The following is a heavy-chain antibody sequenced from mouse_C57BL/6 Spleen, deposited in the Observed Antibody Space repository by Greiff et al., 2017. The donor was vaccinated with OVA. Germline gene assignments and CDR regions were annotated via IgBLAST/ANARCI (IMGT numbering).Heavy chain of an antibody. V-gene: IGHV5-6*01. Sequence: DVQLVESGGDLVKPGGSLKLSCAASGFTFSSYGMSWVRQTPDKRLEWVATISSGGSYTYYPDSVKGRFTISRDNAKNTLYLQMSSLKSEDTAMYYCARQNYDGYFDYWGQGTTLTVSS. CDR1: GFTFSSYG. J-gene: IGHJ2*01. D-gene: IGHD2-3*01. CDR3: ARQNYDGYFDY. CDR2: ISSGGSYT.